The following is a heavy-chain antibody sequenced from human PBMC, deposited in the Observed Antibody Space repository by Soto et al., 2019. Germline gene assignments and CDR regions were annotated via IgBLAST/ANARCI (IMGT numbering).Heavy chain of an antibody. V-gene: IGHV3-48*03. Sequence: PGGSLRLSCAASGFTFSSYELNWVRQAPGKGLEWVPYISSSGSTIYYADSVKGRFTISRDNVKNSLYLQMNSLRAEDTYVYYCGRDTPITMKVYYGMDVWGQGTTVTVSS. CDR3: GRDTPITMKVYYGMDV. CDR1: GFTFSSYE. D-gene: IGHD3-22*01. J-gene: IGHJ6*02. CDR2: ISSSGSTI.